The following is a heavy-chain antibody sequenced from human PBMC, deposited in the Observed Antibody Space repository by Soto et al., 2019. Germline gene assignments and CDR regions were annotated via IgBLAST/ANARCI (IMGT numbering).Heavy chain of an antibody. J-gene: IGHJ4*02. Sequence: EVQLVESGGGLVQPGGSLRLSGAASGFTFSSYWMHWVRQVPGQGLVWVSRIITDGSATNYADSVKGRFTISRDNAKNTVYLQMNSLRAEDTAVYYCVRGFSDYWGQGTLVTVSS. D-gene: IGHD3-3*01. CDR2: IITDGSAT. CDR1: GFTFSSYW. V-gene: IGHV3-74*01. CDR3: VRGFSDY.